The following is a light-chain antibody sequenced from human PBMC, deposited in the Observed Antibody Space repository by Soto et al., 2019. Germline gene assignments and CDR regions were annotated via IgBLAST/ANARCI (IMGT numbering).Light chain of an antibody. J-gene: IGKJ1*01. CDR2: GAS. V-gene: IGKV3-20*01. CDR1: QSVSSSY. Sequence: EIVLTQSPGTLSLSPGERATLSCRASQSVSSSYLAWYQQKPGQAPRLLIYGASSRATGIPDRFSGSGSGTDLTLTISRLEPEDFAVYYCQQYGRTFGQGTKVEFK. CDR3: QQYGRT.